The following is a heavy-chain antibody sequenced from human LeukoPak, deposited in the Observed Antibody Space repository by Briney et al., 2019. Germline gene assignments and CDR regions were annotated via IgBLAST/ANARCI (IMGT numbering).Heavy chain of an antibody. D-gene: IGHD6-6*01. Sequence: SQTLSLTCAISGDSVSSNSAAWNWIRQSPSRGLEWLGRTYYRSKWYNDYAVSVKSRITINPDTSKNQFSLQLNSVTPEDTAVYYCARVRYSSSSFYYYYGMDVWGQGTTVTVSS. CDR3: ARVRYSSSSFYYYYGMDV. CDR2: TYYRSKWYN. V-gene: IGHV6-1*01. CDR1: GDSVSSNSAA. J-gene: IGHJ6*02.